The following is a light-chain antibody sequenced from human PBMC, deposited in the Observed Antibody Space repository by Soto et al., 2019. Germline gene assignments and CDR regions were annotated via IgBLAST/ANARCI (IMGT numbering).Light chain of an antibody. CDR2: GPS. V-gene: IGKV3-15*01. CDR1: QSVSSN. J-gene: IGKJ2*01. Sequence: EIVMTQSPATLSVSPGERATLSCRASQSVSSNLALYQQKTGQPPRLLSYGPSTRATGIPARFSGSGSGTEFTLTISSLQSEYFALNFCQQYSNWPLYTCGQGTKLEI. CDR3: QQYSNWPLYT.